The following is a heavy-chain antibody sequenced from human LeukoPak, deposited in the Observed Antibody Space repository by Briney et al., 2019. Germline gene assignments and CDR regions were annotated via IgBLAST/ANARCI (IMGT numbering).Heavy chain of an antibody. Sequence: EASVKVSCKASGYTFTSYYMHWVRQAPGQGLEWMGIINPSGGSTSYAQKFQGRVTMTRDTSTSTVYMELSSLRSEDTAVYYCARAGGIMITFGDHSQGREYGMDVWGQGTTVTVSS. CDR2: INPSGGST. V-gene: IGHV1-46*01. J-gene: IGHJ6*02. D-gene: IGHD3-16*01. CDR3: ARAGGIMITFGDHSQGREYGMDV. CDR1: GYTFTSYY.